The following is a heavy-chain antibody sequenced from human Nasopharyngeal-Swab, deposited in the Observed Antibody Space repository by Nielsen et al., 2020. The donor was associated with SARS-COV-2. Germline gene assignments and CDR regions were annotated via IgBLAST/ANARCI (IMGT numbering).Heavy chain of an antibody. J-gene: IGHJ4*02. Sequence: GESLKISCVASGFTFDDYGLHWVRQVPGKGLEWVSLISWDGGTTYYADSVKGRFTISRDNSRNSLFLQMNSLKTEDTALYYCAKGVHYMSYFHTPPSDHWGQGTPVTVSS. D-gene: IGHD3-10*01. V-gene: IGHV3-43*01. CDR3: AKGVHYMSYFHTPPSDH. CDR1: GFTFDDYG. CDR2: ISWDGGTT.